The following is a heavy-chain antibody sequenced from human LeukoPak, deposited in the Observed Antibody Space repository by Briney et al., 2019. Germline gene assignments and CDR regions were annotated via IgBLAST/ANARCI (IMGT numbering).Heavy chain of an antibody. CDR3: ARGTIAAAGYYYFDY. Sequence: GGSLRLSCAASGFTFSSYVMHWVRQAPGKGLEWVAVISSDGDKKYYADSVKGQFTISRDNSKDSLYLEAHSLRAEDTAVYYCARGTIAAAGYYYFDYWGQGTQVTVSS. CDR2: ISSDGDKK. J-gene: IGHJ4*02. D-gene: IGHD6-13*01. V-gene: IGHV3-30-3*01. CDR1: GFTFSSYV.